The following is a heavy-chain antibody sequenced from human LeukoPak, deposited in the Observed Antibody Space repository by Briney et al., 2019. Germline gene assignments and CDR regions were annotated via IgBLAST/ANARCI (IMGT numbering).Heavy chain of an antibody. J-gene: IGHJ4*02. CDR2: IYYSGST. Sequence: PSQTLSLTCTVSGGSISSGDYYWSWIRQPPGKGLEWIGYIYYSGSTYYNPSLKSRVTISVDTSKNQFSLKLSSVTAADTAVYYCARDPNYYNSSGLDYWGQETLVTVSS. CDR1: GGSISSGDYY. D-gene: IGHD3-22*01. CDR3: ARDPNYYNSSGLDY. V-gene: IGHV4-30-4*08.